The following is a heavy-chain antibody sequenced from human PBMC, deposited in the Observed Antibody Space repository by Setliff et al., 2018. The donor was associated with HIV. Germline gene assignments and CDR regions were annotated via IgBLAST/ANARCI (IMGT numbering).Heavy chain of an antibody. CDR2: FYYSGKT. D-gene: IGHD5-12*01. J-gene: IGHJ4*02. Sequence: SETLSLTCGVYGGSFSDSYYTWIRQPPGKGLEWIGSFYYSGKTYYNPALQSRVTISVDTSKNQFSLTVTSVTAADTAVYYCARRGWNGYTAFDCWGQGTLVTVSS. V-gene: IGHV4-34*01. CDR1: GGSFSDSY. CDR3: ARRGWNGYTAFDC.